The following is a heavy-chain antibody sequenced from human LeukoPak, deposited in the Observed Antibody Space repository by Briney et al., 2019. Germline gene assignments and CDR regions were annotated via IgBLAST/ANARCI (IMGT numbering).Heavy chain of an antibody. V-gene: IGHV3-30*04. J-gene: IGHJ4*02. CDR1: GFTFSSYA. CDR2: ISYDGSNK. Sequence: AGTLRLSCAASGFTFSSYAMHWVRQAPGKGLEWVADISYDGSNKYYADSVKGRFTISRDNSKHTLYLQMSRLRAEDTAVYYCGRVGAKRGFFDYWGQGTLVTVSS. D-gene: IGHD1-26*01. CDR3: GRVGAKRGFFDY.